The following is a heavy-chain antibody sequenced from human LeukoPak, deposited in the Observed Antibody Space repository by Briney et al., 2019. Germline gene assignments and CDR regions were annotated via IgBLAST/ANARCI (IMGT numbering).Heavy chain of an antibody. CDR2: ISYDGSNK. Sequence: GGSLILSCAASGFTFSSYGMHWVRQAPGKGLEWVAVISYDGSNKYYADSVKGRFTVSRDISKYTLYLQMNSLRAEDTAVYYCAKGLLAEVRGYFDYWGQGTLVTVSS. CDR1: GFTFSSYG. CDR3: AKGLLAEVRGYFDY. V-gene: IGHV3-30*18. J-gene: IGHJ4*02. D-gene: IGHD3-10*01.